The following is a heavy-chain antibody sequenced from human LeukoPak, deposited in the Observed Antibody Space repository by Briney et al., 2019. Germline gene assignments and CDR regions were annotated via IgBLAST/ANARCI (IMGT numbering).Heavy chain of an antibody. D-gene: IGHD3-10*01. J-gene: IGHJ4*02. CDR1: GFTFSSYA. CDR2: ICGSGGST. CDR3: VREGFYESGSLPTFYFDY. Sequence: GGSLRLSCAASGFTFSSYAMSWVRQAPGKGLEWVSAICGSGGSTYYADSVKGRFTISRDSSSKMVSLQMNSLGTEDTAVYYCVREGFYESGSLPTFYFDYWGQGTLVTVSS. V-gene: IGHV3-23*01.